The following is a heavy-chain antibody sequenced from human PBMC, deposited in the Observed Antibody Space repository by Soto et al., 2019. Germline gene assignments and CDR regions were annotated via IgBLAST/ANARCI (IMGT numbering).Heavy chain of an antibody. V-gene: IGHV1-69*01. CDR3: ASRGDQYFRDDLWRGGV. Sequence: QVQLVQSGAEVKKPGSSVKVSCKASGDTFSSYAFSWVRQAPGQGLEWMGGIIPVLGTANYAKKFEGRVISSASEYTSAACTELSSLRSRNTAVYDSASRGDQYFRDDLWRGGVWGQGTTVTVSS. J-gene: IGHJ6*01. CDR2: IIPVLGTA. D-gene: IGHD3-3*01. CDR1: GDTFSSYA.